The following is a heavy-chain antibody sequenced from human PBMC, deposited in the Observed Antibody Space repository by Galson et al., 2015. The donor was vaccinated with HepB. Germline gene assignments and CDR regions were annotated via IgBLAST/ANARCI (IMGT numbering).Heavy chain of an antibody. J-gene: IGHJ5*02. CDR3: ARVVTIFGVVIMGDPENWFDP. V-gene: IGHV1-69*13. D-gene: IGHD3-3*01. Sequence: SVKVSCKASGGTFSTYAISWVRQAPGQGLEWTGGIIPIFGTANYAQKFQGRVTITADESTSTAYMELSSLRSEDTAVYYCARVVTIFGVVIMGDPENWFDPWGQGTLVTVSS. CDR2: IIPIFGTA. CDR1: GGTFSTYA.